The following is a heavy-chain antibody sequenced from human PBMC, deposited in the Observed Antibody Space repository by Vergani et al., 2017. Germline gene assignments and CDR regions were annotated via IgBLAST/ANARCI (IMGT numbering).Heavy chain of an antibody. CDR3: ARDGRGYDASAFDI. J-gene: IGHJ3*02. D-gene: IGHD5-12*01. V-gene: IGHV3-11*01. CDR2: ISGSERSI. CDR1: GFTFSDYY. Sequence: QVQLVESGGGLVKPGGSLRLSCAASGFTFSDYYMTWIRQAPGKGLEWVSYISGSERSIYYADSVKGRCTISRENAKSTLYLRMTSLRAEDTDVYYCARDGRGYDASAFDIWGQGTMVTVSS.